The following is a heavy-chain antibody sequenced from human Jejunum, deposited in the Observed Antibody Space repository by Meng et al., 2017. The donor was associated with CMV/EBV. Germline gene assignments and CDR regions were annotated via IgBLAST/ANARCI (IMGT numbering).Heavy chain of an antibody. V-gene: IGHV3-21*01. D-gene: IGHD2-15*01. Sequence: STHSVNWVRQAPGRGLECVSSISSDSNYIYHADSVKGRFTISRDNAKKSLYLEMSSLRAEDTATYYCAGGSGCSGATCYPTPMDVWGQGTTVTVSS. J-gene: IGHJ6*02. CDR2: ISSDSNYI. CDR3: AGGSGCSGATCYPTPMDV. CDR1: STHS.